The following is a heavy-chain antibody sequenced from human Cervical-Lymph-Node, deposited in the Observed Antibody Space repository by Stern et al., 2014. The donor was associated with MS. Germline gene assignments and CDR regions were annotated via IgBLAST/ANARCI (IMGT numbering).Heavy chain of an antibody. D-gene: IGHD6-13*01. CDR1: GYTLTEFS. Sequence: VQLVESGAEVKKPGASVKVSCEVSGYTLTEFSMHWVRQAPGKGLEWMGGFDPEDGETIYAQKFQGRVTMTEDTSTDTAYMELSSLRSEDTAVYYCATDGSDSSSWPFDLWGRGTLVTVSS. CDR2: FDPEDGET. J-gene: IGHJ2*01. CDR3: ATDGSDSSSWPFDL. V-gene: IGHV1-24*01.